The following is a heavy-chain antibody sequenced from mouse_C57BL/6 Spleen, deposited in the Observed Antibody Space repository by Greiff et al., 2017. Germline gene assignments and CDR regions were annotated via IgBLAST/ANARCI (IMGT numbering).Heavy chain of an antibody. CDR2: IDPANGNT. CDR3: DTYYSNYDAMDY. D-gene: IGHD2-5*01. CDR1: GFHIKNTY. J-gene: IGHJ4*01. V-gene: IGHV14-3*01. Sequence: EVQLQQSVAELVRPGASVKLSCTASGFHIKNTYMHWVKQRPEQGLEWIGRIDPANGNTKYAPKFQGKATITADTSSNTAYLQLSSLTSEYTAIYYCDTYYSNYDAMDYWGQGTSVTVSS.